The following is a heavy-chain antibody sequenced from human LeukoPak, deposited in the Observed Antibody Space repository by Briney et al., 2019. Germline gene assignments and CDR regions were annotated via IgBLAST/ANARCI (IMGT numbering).Heavy chain of an antibody. CDR1: GYTFTGYY. CDR2: INHDSGGT. CDR3: AREEQQLDYYYYGMDV. D-gene: IGHD6-13*01. Sequence: GASVKLSCTASGYTFTGYYMHWVRQAPGQGLEWMGWINHDSGGTNYAQKFKGRFTMTRDTSISTAYMELSSLRSDDTAVYYCAREEQQLDYYYYGMDVWGQGATVTVSS. J-gene: IGHJ6*02. V-gene: IGHV1-2*02.